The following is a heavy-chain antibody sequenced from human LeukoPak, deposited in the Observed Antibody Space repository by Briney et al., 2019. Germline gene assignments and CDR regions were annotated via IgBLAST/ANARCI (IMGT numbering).Heavy chain of an antibody. J-gene: IGHJ5*02. CDR1: GFTFSNYA. CDR2: ISVSGSHT. Sequence: PGGSLRLSCAASGFTFSNYAMTWVRQAPGKGLEWVSSISVSGSHTYYADSVKGRFTISRDTSKNTLYLQVNSLRAEDTAVYYCAKPQTDAFGPFANWFDPWGQGTLVTVSS. CDR3: AKPQTDAFGPFANWFDP. D-gene: IGHD3-16*01. V-gene: IGHV3-23*01.